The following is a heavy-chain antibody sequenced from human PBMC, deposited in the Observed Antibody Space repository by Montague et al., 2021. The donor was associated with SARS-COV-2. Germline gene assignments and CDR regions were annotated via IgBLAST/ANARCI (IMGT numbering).Heavy chain of an antibody. CDR2: TKYTSTRYE. Sequence: CAISGDSVSSNIAAWNWIRQSPSRGLEWLGRTKYTSTRYETYAVSVQSRIIITADTSKNQFSLHLYSVTPEDTAVYYCARDLYWAFDAWGLGTTVTVSA. CDR1: GDSVSSNIAA. J-gene: IGHJ3*01. V-gene: IGHV6-1*01. CDR3: ARDLYWAFDA. D-gene: IGHD2-8*02.